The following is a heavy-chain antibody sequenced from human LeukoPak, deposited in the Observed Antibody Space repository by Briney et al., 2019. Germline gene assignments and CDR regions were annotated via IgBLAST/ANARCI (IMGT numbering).Heavy chain of an antibody. J-gene: IGHJ4*02. CDR2: MSSSSNLI. D-gene: IGHD3-10*01. CDR1: GFTFSSYA. Sequence: GGSLRLSCAASGFTFSSYAMSWVRQAPGKGLEWVSFMSSSSNLIYYADSVKGRFTISRDNAKNSLCLQMNSLRAEDTAVYYCAREFYGLGSFVDYWGQGTLVTVSS. V-gene: IGHV3-21*01. CDR3: AREFYGLGSFVDY.